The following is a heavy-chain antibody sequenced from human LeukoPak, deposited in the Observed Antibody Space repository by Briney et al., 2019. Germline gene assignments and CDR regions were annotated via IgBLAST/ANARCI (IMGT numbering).Heavy chain of an antibody. Sequence: SETLSLTCTVSGGSISSYYWSWIRQPPGKGLEWIGYIYYSGSTNYNPSLKSRVTISVDTSKNQSSLKLSSVTAADTAVYYCARDNCSSTSCPKSSYYYMDVWGKGTTVTVSS. D-gene: IGHD2-2*01. J-gene: IGHJ6*03. CDR2: IYYSGST. CDR3: ARDNCSSTSCPKSSYYYMDV. V-gene: IGHV4-59*01. CDR1: GGSISSYY.